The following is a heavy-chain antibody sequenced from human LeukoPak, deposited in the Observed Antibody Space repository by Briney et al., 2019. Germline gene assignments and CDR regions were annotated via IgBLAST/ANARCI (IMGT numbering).Heavy chain of an antibody. CDR1: GFSFSTYW. V-gene: IGHV3-7*01. J-gene: IGHJ4*02. Sequence: PGGSLRLSCVASGFSFSTYWMSWVRQAPGKGLEWVANIKEDGSEKYYVDSVKGRFTMSRDNAKNSVYLQMNRLRVEDTAVYYCARSKLGFGEPRSFDSWGQGTLVTVSS. CDR2: IKEDGSEK. CDR3: ARSKLGFGEPRSFDS. D-gene: IGHD3-10*01.